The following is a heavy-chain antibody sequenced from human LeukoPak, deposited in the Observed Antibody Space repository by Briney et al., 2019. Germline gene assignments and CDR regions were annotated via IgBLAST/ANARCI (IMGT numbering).Heavy chain of an antibody. CDR1: GYSLTSYY. Sequence: ASVKGSCTTSGYSLTSYYMHWWRQAPVQGLEWMGIINPSGGSTTYGQNFQGRLTMTSDTSTSTVYMELSSLSSEDTAVYYCARSSAYYNEADIWGQGTMVTVSS. CDR2: INPSGGST. CDR3: ARSSAYYNEADI. J-gene: IGHJ3*02. V-gene: IGHV1-46*01. D-gene: IGHD3-9*01.